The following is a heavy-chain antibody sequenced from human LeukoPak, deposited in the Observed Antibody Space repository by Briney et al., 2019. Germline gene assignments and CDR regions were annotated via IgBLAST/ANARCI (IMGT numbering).Heavy chain of an antibody. D-gene: IGHD2-15*01. J-gene: IGHJ3*02. CDR3: ATGLGYCSGGSCYEGEDDAFDI. Sequence: ASVKVSCKVSGYTLTELSMHWVRQAPGKGLEWMGGFDPEDDETIYAQKFQGRVTMTEDTSTDTAYMELSSLRSEDTAVYYCATGLGYCSGGSCYEGEDDAFDIWGQGTVVTVSS. CDR2: FDPEDDET. CDR1: GYTLTELS. V-gene: IGHV1-24*01.